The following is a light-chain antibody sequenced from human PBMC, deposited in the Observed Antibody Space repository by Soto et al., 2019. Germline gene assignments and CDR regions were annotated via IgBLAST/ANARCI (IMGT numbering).Light chain of an antibody. Sequence: EIVLTQSPATLSLSPGERATLSCRASQSVSSYLACYQQKPGQAPRLLIYNASNRATGIPARFSGSGSGTDFPLTTSSLEPEDFAVYYCQQRSNWPATFGQGTKV. CDR2: NAS. CDR3: QQRSNWPAT. V-gene: IGKV3-11*01. CDR1: QSVSSY. J-gene: IGKJ1*01.